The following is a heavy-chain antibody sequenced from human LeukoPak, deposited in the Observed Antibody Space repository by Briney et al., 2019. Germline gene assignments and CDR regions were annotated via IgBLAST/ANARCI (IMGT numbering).Heavy chain of an antibody. Sequence: GGSLRLSCEASGITISSAWMSWVRQPPGKGLKYVGRIKSESDGGTTDHAAPVKGRFTISRDDSKNTLYLQMNSLTIEDTAVYYCTTPPDWGQGTLVTVSP. CDR1: GITISSAW. CDR3: TTPPD. CDR2: IKSESDGGTT. V-gene: IGHV3-15*01. J-gene: IGHJ4*02.